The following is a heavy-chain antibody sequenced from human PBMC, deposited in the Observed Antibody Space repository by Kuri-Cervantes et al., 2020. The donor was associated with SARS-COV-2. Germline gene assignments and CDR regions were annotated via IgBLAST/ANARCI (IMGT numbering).Heavy chain of an antibody. CDR3: ARDSLAEWLGDAFDI. D-gene: IGHD3-3*01. J-gene: IGHJ3*02. CDR2: IIPIFGTA. Sequence: SVKVSCKTSGGTFSSYAISWVRQAPGQGLEWMGGIIPIFGTANYAQKFQGRVTITADKSTSTAYMELSSLRSEDTAVYYCARDSLAEWLGDAFDIWGQGTMVTVSS. V-gene: IGHV1-69*06. CDR1: GGTFSSYA.